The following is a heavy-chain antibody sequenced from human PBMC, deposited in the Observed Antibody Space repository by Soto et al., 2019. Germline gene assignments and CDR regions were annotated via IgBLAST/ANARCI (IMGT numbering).Heavy chain of an antibody. CDR1: CGSFSPYY. CDR3: ARLGEMATQSRYYFDN. D-gene: IGHD5-12*01. J-gene: IGHJ4*02. V-gene: IGHV4-59*01. Sequence: PSETLSLTCTVSCGSFSPYYWSWIRQPPGQGLEWIGYVYYSGSTNYNPSLRSRVTISLDASKNQFSFRLNSVTAADTAVYYCARLGEMATQSRYYFDNWGQGALVTVSS. CDR2: VYYSGST.